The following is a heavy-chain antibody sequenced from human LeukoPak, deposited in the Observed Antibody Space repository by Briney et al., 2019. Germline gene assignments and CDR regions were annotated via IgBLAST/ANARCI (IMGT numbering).Heavy chain of an antibody. D-gene: IGHD6-19*01. CDR3: ARPVSESSGWYYNY. J-gene: IGHJ4*02. CDR1: GFTFSSYS. CDR2: INHSGST. Sequence: KPGGSLRLSCAASGFTFSSYSMNWVRQPPGKGLEWIGEINHSGSTNYNPSLKSRVTISVDTSKNQFSLKLSSVTAADTAVYYCARPVSESSGWYYNYWGQGTLVTVSS. V-gene: IGHV4-34*01.